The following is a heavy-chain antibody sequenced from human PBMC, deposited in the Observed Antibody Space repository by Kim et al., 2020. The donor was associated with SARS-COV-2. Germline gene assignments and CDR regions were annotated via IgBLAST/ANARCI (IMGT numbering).Heavy chain of an antibody. CDR2: IYYSGST. V-gene: IGHV4-59*08. D-gene: IGHD6-19*01. CDR1: GGSISSYY. CDR3: ARHIERLAFDY. Sequence: SETLSLTCTVSGGSISSYYWSWIRQPPGKGLEWIGYIYYSGSTNYNPSLKSRVTISVDTSKNQFSLKLSSVTAADTAVYYCARHIERLAFDYWGQGTLVTVSS. J-gene: IGHJ4*02.